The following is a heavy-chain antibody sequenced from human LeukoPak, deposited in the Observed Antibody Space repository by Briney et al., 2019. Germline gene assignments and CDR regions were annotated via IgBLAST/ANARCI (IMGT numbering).Heavy chain of an antibody. D-gene: IGHD5-12*01. V-gene: IGHV1-69*06. Sequence: SVKVSCKAPGGTFSSYAISWVRQAPGQGLEWMGGIIPIFGTANYAQKFQGRVTITADKSTSTAYMELSSLRSEDTAVYYCARVKPLLRGYSGYDLGVYYFDYWGQGTLVTVSS. CDR2: IIPIFGTA. J-gene: IGHJ4*02. CDR3: ARVKPLLRGYSGYDLGVYYFDY. CDR1: GGTFSSYA.